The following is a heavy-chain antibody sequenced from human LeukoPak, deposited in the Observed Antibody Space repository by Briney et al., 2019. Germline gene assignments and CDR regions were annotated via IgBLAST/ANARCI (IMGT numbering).Heavy chain of an antibody. CDR3: ARDYDTSGSYFDFFDY. J-gene: IGHJ4*02. Sequence: GGSLRLSCAASGFTFSTYAVHWVRQAPGKGLEWVAVISYDGSKRYYADSVKGRSTISRDNSKNAFLQMNSLRAEDTAVYYCARDYDTSGSYFDFFDYWGQGTLVTVSS. CDR1: GFTFSTYA. D-gene: IGHD3-22*01. V-gene: IGHV3-30-3*01. CDR2: ISYDGSKR.